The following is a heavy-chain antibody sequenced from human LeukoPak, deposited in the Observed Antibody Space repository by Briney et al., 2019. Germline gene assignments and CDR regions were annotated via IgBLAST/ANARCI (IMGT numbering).Heavy chain of an antibody. CDR3: ARHTRETYYDFWSGYPPGFDP. CDR1: GGSISSSNYY. Sequence: SETLSLTCTVSGGSISSSNYYWGWIRQPPGKGLEWIGSIYYSGSTYYNPSLKSRVTISVDTSTNQFSLKLSSVTAADTAVYYCARHTRETYYDFWSGYPPGFDPWGQGTLVTVSS. J-gene: IGHJ5*02. V-gene: IGHV4-39*01. D-gene: IGHD3-3*01. CDR2: IYYSGST.